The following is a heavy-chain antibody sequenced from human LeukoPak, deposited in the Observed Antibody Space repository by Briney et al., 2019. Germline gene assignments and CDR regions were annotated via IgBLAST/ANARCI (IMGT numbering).Heavy chain of an antibody. CDR3: VTGDHSPYYFQY. CDR1: GGTFSSYA. CDR2: IIPIFGTA. Sequence: SVKVSCKASGGTFSSYAISWVRQAPGQGLEWMGGIIPIFGTANYAQKFQGRVTIIADESTSTAYMELSSLRSEDTAVYFCVTGDHSPYYFQYWGQGTLVTVSS. D-gene: IGHD2-21*02. J-gene: IGHJ4*02. V-gene: IGHV1-69*13.